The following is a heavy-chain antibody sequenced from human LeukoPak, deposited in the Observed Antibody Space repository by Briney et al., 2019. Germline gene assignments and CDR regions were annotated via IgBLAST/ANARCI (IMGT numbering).Heavy chain of an antibody. D-gene: IGHD5-24*01. J-gene: IGHJ4*02. CDR3: ARLYGYSFAVSRKYFDY. V-gene: IGHV4-34*01. Sequence: PSKTLSLTCAVYGESFSGYYWSWIRQPPGKGLEWIGEINHSGSTNYNPSLKSRVTISVDTSKNQFSLKLSSVTAADTAVYYCARLYGYSFAVSRKYFDYWGQGTLVTVPS. CDR2: INHSGST. CDR1: GESFSGYY.